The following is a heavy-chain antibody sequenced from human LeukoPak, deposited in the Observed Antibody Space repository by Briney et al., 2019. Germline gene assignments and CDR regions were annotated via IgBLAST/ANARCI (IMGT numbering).Heavy chain of an antibody. CDR2: ISWNSGSI. CDR3: AKGRFQETKTEFDY. V-gene: IGHV3-9*01. J-gene: IGHJ4*02. D-gene: IGHD2-21*01. Sequence: GRSLRLSCAASGFTFDDYAMHWVRQAPGKGLEWVSGISWNSGSIGYADSVKGRFTISRDNAKNSLYLQMNSLRAEDTALYYCAKGRFQETKTEFDYWGQGTLVTVSS. CDR1: GFTFDDYA.